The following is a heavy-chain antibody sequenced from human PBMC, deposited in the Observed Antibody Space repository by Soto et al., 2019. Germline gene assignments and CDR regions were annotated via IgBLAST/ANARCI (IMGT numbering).Heavy chain of an antibody. CDR3: AKHAGGDPDY. CDR2: ISYDGSNK. Sequence: PGGSLRLSCAASGFTFSSYGMHWVRQAPGKGLEWVAVISYDGSNKYYADSVKGRFTISRDNSKNTLYLQMNSLRAEDTAVYYCAKHAGGDPDYWGQGTLVTVSS. D-gene: IGHD2-21*02. J-gene: IGHJ4*02. V-gene: IGHV3-30*18. CDR1: GFTFSSYG.